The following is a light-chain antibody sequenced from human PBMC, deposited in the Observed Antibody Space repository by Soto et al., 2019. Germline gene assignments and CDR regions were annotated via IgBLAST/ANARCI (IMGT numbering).Light chain of an antibody. CDR2: DAS. V-gene: IGKV3-11*01. Sequence: EIVLTQSPAILSLSPGERATLSCRASQSVGRYLVWYQQKPGQAPSLLIYDASSRATGVPARFSGSGSGTDFALTISSLESEDFAVYYCQHRNNWPWTLGQGTKVDIK. J-gene: IGKJ1*01. CDR3: QHRNNWPWT. CDR1: QSVGRY.